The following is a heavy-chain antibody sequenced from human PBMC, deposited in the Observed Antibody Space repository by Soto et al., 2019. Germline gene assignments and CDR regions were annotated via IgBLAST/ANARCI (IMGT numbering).Heavy chain of an antibody. D-gene: IGHD3-22*01. Sequence: GGSLRLSCAASGFTFSSYGMHWVRQAPGKGLEWVAVIWYDGSNKYYADSVKGRFTISRDNSKNTLYLQMNSLRAEDKAVYYCARGPYYYYSSGYYFYFDYWGQGNLVTVSS. V-gene: IGHV3-33*01. CDR2: IWYDGSNK. CDR1: GFTFSSYG. CDR3: ARGPYYYYSSGYYFYFDY. J-gene: IGHJ4*02.